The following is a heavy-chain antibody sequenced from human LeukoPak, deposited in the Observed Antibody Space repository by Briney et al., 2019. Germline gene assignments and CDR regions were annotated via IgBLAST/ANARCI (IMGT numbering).Heavy chain of an antibody. CDR1: GFIFSSYG. V-gene: IGHV3-23*01. J-gene: IGHJ4*02. CDR2: VSGSGGST. CDR3: ARGGSSWYYFDY. D-gene: IGHD6-13*01. Sequence: GGSLRLSCVGSGFIFSSYGMSWVRQAPGKGLEWVSGVSGSGGSTYYADSVKGRFTISRDNAKNSLYLQMNSLRAEDTAVYYCARGGSSWYYFDYWGQGTLVTVSS.